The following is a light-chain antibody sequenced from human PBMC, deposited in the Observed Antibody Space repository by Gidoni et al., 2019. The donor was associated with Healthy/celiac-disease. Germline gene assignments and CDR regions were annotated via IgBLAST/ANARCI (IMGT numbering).Light chain of an antibody. CDR1: QSVSSY. J-gene: IGKJ4*01. CDR3: QQRSNWPLT. CDR2: DAS. Sequence: EIVLTQSPATLSLSPGEGATPACRASQSVSSYLAWYQQKPGKAPRLLIYDASNRATGIPARFSGSGSGTDCTLTISSLEPEDFAVYYCQQRSNWPLTFGGGTKVEIK. V-gene: IGKV3-11*01.